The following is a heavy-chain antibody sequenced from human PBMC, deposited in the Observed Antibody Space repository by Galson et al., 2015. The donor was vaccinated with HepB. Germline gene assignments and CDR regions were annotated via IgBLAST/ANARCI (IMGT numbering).Heavy chain of an antibody. Sequence: SVKVSCKASGDTFSRYAISWVRQAPGQGLAWMGGIIPLFGTANYAQNFQGRVTITADESTSTAYMELSSLRSEDTAVYYCARGYGSGSYSYHYWGQGTLVTISS. V-gene: IGHV1-69*13. J-gene: IGHJ4*02. CDR2: IIPLFGTA. CDR3: ARGYGSGSYSYHY. D-gene: IGHD3-10*01. CDR1: GDTFSRYA.